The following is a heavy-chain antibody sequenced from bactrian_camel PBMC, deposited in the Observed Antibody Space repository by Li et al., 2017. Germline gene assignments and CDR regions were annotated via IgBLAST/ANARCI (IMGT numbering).Heavy chain of an antibody. CDR3: ANLDGHY. J-gene: IGHJ4*01. V-gene: IGHV3S40*01. Sequence: DVQLVESGGDLVRPGESLRLSCAASAPTFSRDAMMWIRQAQGKGLEWVTGINNFGTTVWYKESVKGRFTISRDNAKAMVYLRLNTLKIDDTAMYYCANLDGHYWGQGTQVTVS. CDR2: INNFGTTV. CDR1: APTFSRDA.